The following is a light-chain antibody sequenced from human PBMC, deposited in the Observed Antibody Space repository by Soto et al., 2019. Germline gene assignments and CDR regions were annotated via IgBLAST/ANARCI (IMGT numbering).Light chain of an antibody. CDR1: QRVLYSSNNKNY. CDR3: QQYGSSPLT. J-gene: IGKJ5*01. CDR2: WAS. Sequence: DTGITPSPDSLAVSLGGRATLNCKSSQRVLYSSNNKNYLAWYQQKPGQPPRLLIYWASTRQYGVPDRFSGSGSGTDFTLTISRLEPEDFAVYYCQQYGSSPLTFGQGTRLEIK. V-gene: IGKV4-1*01.